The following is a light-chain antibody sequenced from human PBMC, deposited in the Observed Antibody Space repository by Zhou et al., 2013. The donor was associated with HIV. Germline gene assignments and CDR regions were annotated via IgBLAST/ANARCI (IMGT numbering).Light chain of an antibody. Sequence: EIVLTQSPGTLSLSPGQRATLSCRASQSVSSSYLAWYQQRPGQAPRLLIYATSIRATGTPDRFTGSGSGTDFTLTISRLEPQDFAMYYCQHYSFSPWSFGQGTEVEIK. J-gene: IGKJ1*01. CDR2: ATS. CDR3: QHYSFSPWS. V-gene: IGKV3-20*01. CDR1: QSVSSSY.